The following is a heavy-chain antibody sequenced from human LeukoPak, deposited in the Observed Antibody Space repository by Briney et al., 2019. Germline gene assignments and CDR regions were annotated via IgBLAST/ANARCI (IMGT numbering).Heavy chain of an antibody. CDR2: IYTSGST. Sequence: SQTLSLTCTVSGGSISSGSYYWRWIRQPAGTGLEWIGRIYTSGSTNYNPSLKSRVTISVDTSKNQFSLKLSSVTAADTAVYYCARDFSGYSSGWLIYWYFDLWGRATLVTVSS. J-gene: IGHJ2*01. V-gene: IGHV4-61*02. CDR3: ARDFSGYSSGWLIYWYFDL. D-gene: IGHD6-19*01. CDR1: GGSISSGSYY.